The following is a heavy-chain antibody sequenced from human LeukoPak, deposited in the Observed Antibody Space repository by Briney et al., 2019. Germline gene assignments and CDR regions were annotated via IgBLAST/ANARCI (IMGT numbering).Heavy chain of an antibody. CDR2: IKQDGSEK. CDR3: AGGWYYFDY. J-gene: IGHJ4*02. CDR1: GSTFSSYW. V-gene: IGHV3-7*04. Sequence: PGGSLRLSCAASGSTFSSYWMSWVRQAPGKGLEWVANIKQDGSEKYYVDSVKGRFTISRDNAKNSLYLQMNSLRAEDTAVYYCAGGWYYFDYWGQGTLVTVSS.